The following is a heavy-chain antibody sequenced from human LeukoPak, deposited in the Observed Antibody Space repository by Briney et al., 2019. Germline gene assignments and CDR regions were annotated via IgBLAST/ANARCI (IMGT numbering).Heavy chain of an antibody. D-gene: IGHD3-9*01. CDR2: INHSGST. CDR3: ARDAPYYDILTGYYNGFYYYYMDV. V-gene: IGHV4-34*01. Sequence: PSETLSLTCAVYGGSFSGYYWSWIRQPPGKGLEWIGEINHSGSTNYNPSLKSRVTISVDTSKNQFSLKLSSVTAADTAVYYCARDAPYYDILTGYYNGFYYYYMDVWGKGTTVTVSS. J-gene: IGHJ6*03. CDR1: GGSFSGYY.